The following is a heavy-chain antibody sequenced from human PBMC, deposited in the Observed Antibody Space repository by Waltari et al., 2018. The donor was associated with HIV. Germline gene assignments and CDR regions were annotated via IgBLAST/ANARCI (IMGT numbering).Heavy chain of an antibody. V-gene: IGHV3-20*04. J-gene: IGHJ4*02. D-gene: IGHD2-15*01. CDR2: INWNGGRT. CDR1: GFTFVDFG. CDR3: ARDGLLPFDF. Sequence: DVQLVESGGGVVRPGGSLRLSCVAAGFTFVDFGMTWVRQAPGKGLEWVSTINWNGGRTNYADSVKGRFTISRDNAKNSLYLQMNSLRAEDTALYYCARDGLLPFDFWGQGTLITVSS.